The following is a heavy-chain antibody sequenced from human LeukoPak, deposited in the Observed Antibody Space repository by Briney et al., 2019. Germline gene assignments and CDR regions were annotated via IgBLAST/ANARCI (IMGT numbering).Heavy chain of an antibody. CDR3: ATYHFRGDTHYFDY. D-gene: IGHD3-10*02. Sequence: PSQTLSLTCTVSGGSISSGNYYWTWIRQPAGKGLEWIGRIYTSGSTNYNPSLKTRVTVSSDTSKNQFSLKLSSVTAADTAVYYCATYHFRGDTHYFDYWGQGILVTASS. CDR1: GGSISSGNYY. CDR2: IYTSGST. J-gene: IGHJ4*02. V-gene: IGHV4-61*02.